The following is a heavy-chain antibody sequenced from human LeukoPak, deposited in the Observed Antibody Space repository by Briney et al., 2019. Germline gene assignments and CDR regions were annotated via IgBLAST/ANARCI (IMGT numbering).Heavy chain of an antibody. CDR1: GDSISRNSHY. V-gene: IGHV4-61*02. J-gene: IGHJ4*02. D-gene: IGHD4-17*01. CDR3: ARGRPSGDYFDY. Sequence: SETLSLTCSVSGDSISRNSHYWCWIRQSAGKGLEWIGRLNPSGKIDYNPSLKSRLTMSLDPSENKLSLKLTSVTAADTARYSCARGRPSGDYFDYWGQGALVTVSS. CDR2: LNPSGKI.